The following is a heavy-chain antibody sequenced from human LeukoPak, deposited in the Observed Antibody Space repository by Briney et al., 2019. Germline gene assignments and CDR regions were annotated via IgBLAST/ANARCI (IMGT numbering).Heavy chain of an antibody. J-gene: IGHJ4*02. V-gene: IGHV3-23*01. CDR2: ISGSGGST. D-gene: IGHD3-22*01. CDR1: GFTFSSYA. Sequence: GGSLRLSCAASGFTFSSYAMSWVRQAPGKGLEWVSAISGSGGSTYYADSVKGRFTISRDNSKNTLYLQMNSLRAEDTAVYYCAKDTGYYYDSSGYSIHYFDYWGQGTLVTVSS. CDR3: AKDTGYYYDSSGYSIHYFDY.